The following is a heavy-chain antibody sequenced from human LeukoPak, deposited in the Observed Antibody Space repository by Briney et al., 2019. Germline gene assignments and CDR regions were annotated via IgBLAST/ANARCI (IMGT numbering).Heavy chain of an antibody. D-gene: IGHD6-13*01. CDR3: ARGTGGAAAADFDP. Sequence: SETLSLTCAVYGGSFSGYYWSWIRQPPGKGLEWIGEINHSGSTNYNPSLKSRVTISVDSSKNQFSLKLTSVTAADTAVYYCARGTGGAAAADFDPWGQGTLVTVSS. CDR2: INHSGST. CDR1: GGSFSGYY. V-gene: IGHV4-34*01. J-gene: IGHJ5*02.